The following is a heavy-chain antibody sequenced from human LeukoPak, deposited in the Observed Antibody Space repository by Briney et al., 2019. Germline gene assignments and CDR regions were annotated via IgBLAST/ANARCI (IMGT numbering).Heavy chain of an antibody. CDR1: GGSISSYY. V-gene: IGHV4-59*01. D-gene: IGHD6-13*01. CDR3: ARDASIAAAGFGAFDI. Sequence: PSETLSLTCTVSGGSISSYYWSWIRQPPGKGLEGIGYIYYSGSTNYNPSLTSRVTISVDTSKNQFSLKLSSVTAADTAVYYCARDASIAAAGFGAFDIWGQGTMVTVSS. J-gene: IGHJ3*02. CDR2: IYYSGST.